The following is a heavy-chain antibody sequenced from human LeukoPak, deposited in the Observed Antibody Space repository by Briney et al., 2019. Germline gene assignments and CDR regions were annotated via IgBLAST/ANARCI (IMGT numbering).Heavy chain of an antibody. CDR2: IPLVGNT. D-gene: IGHD2-21*01. CDR1: GYSVSIGYY. V-gene: IGHV4-38-2*02. J-gene: IGHJ6*04. Sequence: PSETLSLTCTVSGYSVSIGYYWAWIRQSPGKGLEWIGTIPLVGNTYYNSSLKSRVTISVDTSKNQFSLKLSSVTAADTAVYYCALGPPYAPVVLDVWGKGTTVTISS. CDR3: ALGPPYAPVVLDV.